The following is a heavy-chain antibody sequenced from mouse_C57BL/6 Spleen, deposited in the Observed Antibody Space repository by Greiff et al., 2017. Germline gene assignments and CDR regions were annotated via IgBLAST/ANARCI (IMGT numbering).Heavy chain of an antibody. D-gene: IGHD2-3*01. V-gene: IGHV1-72*01. Sequence: QVQLKESGAELVKPGASVKLSCKASGYTFTSYWMHWVKQRPGRGLEWIGRIDPNSGGTKYNEKFKSKATLTVDKPSSTAYMQLSSLTSEDSAVYYCARLYDGYYVDFDYWGQGTTLTVSS. CDR2: IDPNSGGT. CDR3: ARLYDGYYVDFDY. CDR1: GYTFTSYW. J-gene: IGHJ2*01.